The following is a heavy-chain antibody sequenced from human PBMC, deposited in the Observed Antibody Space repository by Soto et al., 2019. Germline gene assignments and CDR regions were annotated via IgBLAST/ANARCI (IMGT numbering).Heavy chain of an antibody. Sequence: GASVKVSCKASGYTFTSYYMHWVRQAPGQGLEWMGIINPSGGSTSYAQKFQGRVTMTRDTSTSTVYMELSSLRSEDTAVYYCATLTTVVTGGDYWGQGTLVTVSS. J-gene: IGHJ4*02. D-gene: IGHD4-17*01. CDR2: INPSGGST. CDR3: ATLTTVVTGGDY. V-gene: IGHV1-46*01. CDR1: GYTFTSYY.